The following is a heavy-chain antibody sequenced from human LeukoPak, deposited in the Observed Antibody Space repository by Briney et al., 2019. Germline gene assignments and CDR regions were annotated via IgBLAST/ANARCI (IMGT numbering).Heavy chain of an antibody. CDR3: ARDGNPVWAHGGAFDI. Sequence: GGSLRLSCAASGFTFSSYSMNWVRQAPGKGLEWVSSISSSSSYIYYADSVKGRFTISRDNAKTSLYLQMNSLRAEDTAVYYCARDGNPVWAHGGAFDIWGQGTMVTVSS. D-gene: IGHD1-1*01. V-gene: IGHV3-21*01. CDR1: GFTFSSYS. J-gene: IGHJ3*02. CDR2: ISSSSSYI.